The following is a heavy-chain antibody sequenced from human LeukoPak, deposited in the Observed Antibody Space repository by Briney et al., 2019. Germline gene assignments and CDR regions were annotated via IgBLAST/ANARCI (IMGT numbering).Heavy chain of an antibody. CDR1: GYTFTSYA. V-gene: IGHV1-18*01. CDR2: ISAYNGNT. CDR3: ARVGTIFGVVIDFDY. D-gene: IGHD3-3*01. J-gene: IGHJ4*02. Sequence: ASVKVSCKASGYTFTSYAMHWVRQAPGQGLEWMGWISAYNGNTNYAQKLQGRVTMTTDTSTSTAYMELRSLRSDDTAVYYCARVGTIFGVVIDFDYWGQGTLVTVSS.